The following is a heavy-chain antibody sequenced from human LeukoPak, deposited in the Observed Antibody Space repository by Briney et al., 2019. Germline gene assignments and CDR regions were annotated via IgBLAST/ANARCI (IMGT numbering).Heavy chain of an antibody. J-gene: IGHJ6*02. D-gene: IGHD2-21*02. V-gene: IGHV3-53*01. CDR3: ARKASDRYYGMDV. CDR1: GFTVSSNY. CDR2: IYSGGST. Sequence: PGGSLRLSCAASGFTVSSNYMSWVRQAPGKGLEWVSVIYSGGSTYYADSVKGRFTISRDNSKNTLYLQMNSLRAEDTAVYYRARKASDRYYGMDVWGQGTTVTVSS.